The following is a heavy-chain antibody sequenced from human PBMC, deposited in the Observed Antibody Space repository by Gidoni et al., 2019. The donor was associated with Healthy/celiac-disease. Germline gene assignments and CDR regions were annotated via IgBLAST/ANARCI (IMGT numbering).Heavy chain of an antibody. J-gene: IGHJ4*02. CDR1: GFPFRSYS. Sequence: EVQLVESGGGLVKPGGSLRLSCAASGFPFRSYSMNWVRQAPGKGLEWVSSISSSSSLIYYEDSVKGRFTISRDNAKNSLYLQMNSLRAEDTAVYYCARDAYCGGDCYSDGDFDYWGQGTLVTVSS. CDR3: ARDAYCGGDCYSDGDFDY. V-gene: IGHV3-21*01. CDR2: ISSSSSLI. D-gene: IGHD2-21*02.